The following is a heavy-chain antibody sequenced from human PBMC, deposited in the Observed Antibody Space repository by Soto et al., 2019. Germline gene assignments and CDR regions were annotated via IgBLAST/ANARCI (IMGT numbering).Heavy chain of an antibody. V-gene: IGHV3-23*01. CDR2: ISGRGDTL. CDR1: GFNFRKYV. CDR3: AVQSGRVVVPVGVRHPCAY. Sequence: GGSLRLSCAASGFNFRKYVMTWVRQAPGKGLEWVSSISGRGDTLFYADSVKGRFTIFRDDSKNTVYLGMNSLRADDTAVYYCAVQSGRVVVPVGVRHPCAYWGQGTLVTVSS. J-gene: IGHJ4*02. D-gene: IGHD2-2*01.